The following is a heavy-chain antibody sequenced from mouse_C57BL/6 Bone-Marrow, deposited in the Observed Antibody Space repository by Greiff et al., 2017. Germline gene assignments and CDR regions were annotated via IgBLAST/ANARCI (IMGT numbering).Heavy chain of an antibody. J-gene: IGHJ2*01. CDR1: GYTFTSYD. CDR3: ARSWGWLLRNY. Sequence: VQLQESGPELVKPGASVKLSCKASGYTFTSYDINWVKQRPGQGLEWIGWIYPRDGSTKYNEKFKGKATLTVDTSSSTAYMERHSLTSEDSAVYFCARSWGWLLRNYWGQGTTLTVSS. CDR2: IYPRDGST. D-gene: IGHD2-3*01. V-gene: IGHV1-85*01.